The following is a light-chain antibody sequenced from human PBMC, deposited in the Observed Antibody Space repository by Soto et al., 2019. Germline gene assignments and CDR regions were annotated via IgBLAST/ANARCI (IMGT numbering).Light chain of an antibody. CDR2: MNS. J-gene: IGLJ3*02. V-gene: IGLV1-47*01. CDR1: RSNIGSSI. Sequence: QSVLTQPPSASGTPGQRVTISCIGSRSNIGSSIVHWYQQLPGTAPKHIIYMNSQRPSGVPDRFSGSKSGTSVSLVISGLRSEDEADYYCVAWDDNLSARVFGGGTKLTVL. CDR3: VAWDDNLSARV.